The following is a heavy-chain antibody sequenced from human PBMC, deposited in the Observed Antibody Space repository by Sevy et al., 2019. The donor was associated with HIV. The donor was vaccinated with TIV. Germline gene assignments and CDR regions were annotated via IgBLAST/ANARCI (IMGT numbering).Heavy chain of an antibody. CDR1: GFTFSDYC. Sequence: GGSLRLSCAASGFTFSDYCMSWIRQAPGKGLEWVSYISSSGSTIYYADSVKGRFTISRDNAKNSLYLQMNSLRAEDTAVYYCARPDCSSTSCYHDYYYYGMDVWGQGTTVTVSS. CDR3: ARPDCSSTSCYHDYYYYGMDV. V-gene: IGHV3-11*01. CDR2: ISSSGSTI. D-gene: IGHD2-2*01. J-gene: IGHJ6*02.